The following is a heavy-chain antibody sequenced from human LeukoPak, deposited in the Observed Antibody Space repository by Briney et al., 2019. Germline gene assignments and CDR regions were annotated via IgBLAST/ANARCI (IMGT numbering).Heavy chain of an antibody. Sequence: GGSLRLSCSASGFTFSTYEMNWVRQAPGKGLEWISYISGSGSSIFYADSLQGRFTVSRDNAKNSVYLQMNSLRAEDTAVYYCAREGGFGYDDAFDTWGHGTTVTVSS. CDR3: AREGGFGYDDAFDT. CDR2: ISGSGSSI. J-gene: IGHJ3*02. D-gene: IGHD3-16*02. V-gene: IGHV3-48*03. CDR1: GFTFSTYE.